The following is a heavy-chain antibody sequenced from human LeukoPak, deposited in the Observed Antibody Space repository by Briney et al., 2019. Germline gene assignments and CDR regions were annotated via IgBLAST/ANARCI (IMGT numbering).Heavy chain of an antibody. CDR2: IYYSGST. J-gene: IGHJ4*02. D-gene: IGHD4-23*01. Sequence: SETLSLTCTVSGGPISNYYWSWIRQPPGKGLEWIGYIYYSGSTNYNPSLNGRVTISVDTSENQFSLKLSSVTAADTAVYYCARDNPIRGGNSLDYWGQGTLVTVSS. CDR3: ARDNPIRGGNSLDY. CDR1: GGPISNYY. V-gene: IGHV4-59*01.